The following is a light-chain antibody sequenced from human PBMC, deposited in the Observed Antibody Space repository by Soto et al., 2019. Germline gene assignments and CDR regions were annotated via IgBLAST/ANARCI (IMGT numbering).Light chain of an antibody. CDR2: KSN. CDR3: AAWDDSLNGRV. CDR1: SSNIGSNA. Sequence: QSVLTQSPSTSGTPGQRVSISCSGASSNIGSNAVNWYQQLPGTAPKLLIYKSNQRPSGVPDRFSGSKSGTSASLAISGLQSEDEADYYCAAWDDSLNGRVFGGGTKLTVL. J-gene: IGLJ3*02. V-gene: IGLV1-44*01.